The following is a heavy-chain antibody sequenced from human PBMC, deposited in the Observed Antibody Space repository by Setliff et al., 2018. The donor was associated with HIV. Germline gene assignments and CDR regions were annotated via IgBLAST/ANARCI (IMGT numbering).Heavy chain of an antibody. CDR1: GFTFSNYA. D-gene: IGHD2-2*01. CDR3: AKSRITSQYDALDI. CDR2: ITSSGDNT. V-gene: IGHV3-23*01. J-gene: IGHJ3*02. Sequence: QPGKSLKISCAASGFTFSNYAMTWVRQAPGKGLEWVSVITSSGDNTYYADFVKGRFTISRDNSKNTVYLQMNSLRVDDTAVYYCAKSRITSQYDALDIWGQGTMVTVSS.